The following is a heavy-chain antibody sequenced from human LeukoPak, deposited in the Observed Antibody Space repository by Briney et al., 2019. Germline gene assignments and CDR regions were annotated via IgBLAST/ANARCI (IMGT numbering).Heavy chain of an antibody. CDR3: VRDPSGHGMDV. J-gene: IGHJ6*02. D-gene: IGHD6-19*01. CDR2: IGTAGDT. V-gene: IGHV3-13*01. Sequence: GGSLRLSCAASGFTFSSYDMHWVRQATGKGLEWVSAIGTAGDTHYPGSVKGRFTISRENAKNSLYLQMNSLRAGDTAVYYCVRDPSGHGMDVWGQGTTVTVFS. CDR1: GFTFSSYD.